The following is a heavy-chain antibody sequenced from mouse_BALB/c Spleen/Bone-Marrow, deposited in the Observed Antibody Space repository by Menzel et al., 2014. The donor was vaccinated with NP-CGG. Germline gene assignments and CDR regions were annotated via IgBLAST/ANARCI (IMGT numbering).Heavy chain of an antibody. Sequence: EVKLMESGGGLVQPGDSLRLSCATSGFTFSDFYMEWVRQPPGKRLEWIAASSNKAKYYTTEYSASVKGRFIVSRDTSQSVLYLQMNALRAEDTAIYYCARDVGYGNYFVYWGQGTLVTVSA. V-gene: IGHV7-1*02. J-gene: IGHJ3*01. D-gene: IGHD2-10*02. CDR2: SSNKAKYYTT. CDR1: GFTFSDFY. CDR3: ARDVGYGNYFVY.